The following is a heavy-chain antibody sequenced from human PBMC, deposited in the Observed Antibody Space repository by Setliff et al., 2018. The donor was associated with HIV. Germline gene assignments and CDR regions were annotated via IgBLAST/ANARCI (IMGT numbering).Heavy chain of an antibody. V-gene: IGHV3-11*04. J-gene: IGHJ4*02. D-gene: IGHD2-21*01. Sequence: KAGGSLRLSCAASGFTVSSNYMSWIRQAPGKGLELLSYISVSGTDIKYADSVKGRFTISRDNAKNSLYLQMNSLRAEDTAVYYCATDPRRLSYWGQGTLVTVSS. CDR1: GFTVSSNY. CDR3: ATDPRRLSY. CDR2: ISVSGTDI.